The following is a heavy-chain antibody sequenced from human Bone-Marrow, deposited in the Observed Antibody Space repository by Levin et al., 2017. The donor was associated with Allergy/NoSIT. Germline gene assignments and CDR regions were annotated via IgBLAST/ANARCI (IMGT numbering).Heavy chain of an antibody. D-gene: IGHD3-10*01. CDR2: TYWDDDK. J-gene: IGHJ4*02. Sequence: SGPTLVKPTQTLTLSCSFSGFSLRSNGVGVGWIRQAPGKALEWLALTYWDDDKRYSPSLKSRPNITKDTSKNHVVLTMTNMAPVDTGTYYCAHHKFWFGELPFDYWGRGSLVTVSS. V-gene: IGHV2-5*02. CDR3: AHHKFWFGELPFDY. CDR1: GFSLRSNGVG.